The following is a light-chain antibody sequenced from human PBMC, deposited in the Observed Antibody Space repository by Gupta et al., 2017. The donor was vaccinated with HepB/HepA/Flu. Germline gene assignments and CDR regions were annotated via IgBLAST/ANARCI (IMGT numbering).Light chain of an antibody. V-gene: IGLV2-14*01. Sequence: QSALTQPASVSGSPGPSITISCTGTSSDVGTYNYVSWYQQHPGKAPKLMIYDVSKRPTGVSNRFSGSKSGNTASLTISGLQAEDEADYYCSSYTSSSTMVFGGGTKLTVL. CDR1: SSDVGTYNY. J-gene: IGLJ3*02. CDR3: SSYTSSSTMV. CDR2: DVS.